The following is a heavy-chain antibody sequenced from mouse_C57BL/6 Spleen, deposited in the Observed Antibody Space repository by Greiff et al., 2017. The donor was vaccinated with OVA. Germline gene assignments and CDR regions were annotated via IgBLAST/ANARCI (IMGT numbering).Heavy chain of an antibody. CDR2: ISYDGSN. V-gene: IGHV3-6*01. CDR3: ARDGDYGSSYLYYAMDY. D-gene: IGHD1-1*01. CDR1: GYSITSGYY. J-gene: IGHJ4*01. Sequence: ESGPGLVKPSQSLSLTCSVTGYSITSGYYWNWIRQFPGNKLEWMGYISYDGSNNYNPSLKNRISITRDTSKNQFFLKLNSVTTEDTATYYCARDGDYGSSYLYYAMDYWGQGTSVTVSS.